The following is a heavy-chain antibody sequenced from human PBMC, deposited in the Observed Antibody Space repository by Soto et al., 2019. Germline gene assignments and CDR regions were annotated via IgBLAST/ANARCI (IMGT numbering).Heavy chain of an antibody. CDR2: IYHSGST. J-gene: IGHJ5*02. CDR3: ARVWTTVTNWFDP. Sequence: QVQLQESGPGLVKPSGTLSLTCAVSGGSISSSNWWSWVRQPPGMGLEWIGKIYHSGSTNYNPPIKSRVTLSVDKSKNQFSLKLSSVTAADTAVYYCARVWTTVTNWFDPWGQGTLVTVSS. V-gene: IGHV4-4*02. D-gene: IGHD4-17*01. CDR1: GGSISSSNW.